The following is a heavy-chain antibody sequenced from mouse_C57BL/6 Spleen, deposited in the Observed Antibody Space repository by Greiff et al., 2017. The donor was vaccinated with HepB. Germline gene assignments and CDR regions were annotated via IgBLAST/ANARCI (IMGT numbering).Heavy chain of an antibody. J-gene: IGHJ2*01. CDR1: GYSITSGYY. CDR3: ASEDYGLYFDY. Sequence: EVKLVESGPGLVKPSQSLSLTCSVTGYSITSGYYWNWIRQFPGNKLEWMGYISYDGSNNYNPSLKNRISITRDTSKNQFFLKLNSVTTEDTATYYCASEDYGLYFDYWGQGTTLTVSS. V-gene: IGHV3-6*01. CDR2: ISYDGSN. D-gene: IGHD1-2*01.